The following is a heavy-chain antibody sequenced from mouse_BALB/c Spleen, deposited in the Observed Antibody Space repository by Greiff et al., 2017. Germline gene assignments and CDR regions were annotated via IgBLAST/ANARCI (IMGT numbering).Heavy chain of an antibody. Sequence: QVQLQQSAAELARPGASVKMSCKASGYTFTSYTMHWVKQRPGQGLEWIGYINPSSGYTEYNQKFKDKTTLTADKSSSTAYMQLSSLTSEDSAVYCCARHYGYARYFDVWGAGTTVTVSS. CDR1: GYTFTSYT. CDR3: ARHYGYARYFDV. J-gene: IGHJ1*01. V-gene: IGHV1-4*02. D-gene: IGHD2-2*01. CDR2: INPSSGYT.